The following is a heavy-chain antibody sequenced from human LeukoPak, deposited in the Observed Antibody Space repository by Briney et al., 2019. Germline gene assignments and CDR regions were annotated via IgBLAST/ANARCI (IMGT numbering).Heavy chain of an antibody. V-gene: IGHV3-48*04. CDR1: GFKFGSFS. CDR3: ARAIASYGDSAF. J-gene: IGHJ4*02. Sequence: GGSLRLSCAASGFKFGSFSMGWVRQAPGKGLEWLSYITSSSSATYYADSLMGRYTISRDNAKNSLYLQINSLRVDDTAVYYCARAIASYGDSAFWGQGTLVTVSS. D-gene: IGHD5-18*01. CDR2: ITSSSSAT.